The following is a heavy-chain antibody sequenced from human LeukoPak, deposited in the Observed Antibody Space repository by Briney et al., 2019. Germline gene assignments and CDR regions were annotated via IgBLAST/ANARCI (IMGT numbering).Heavy chain of an antibody. D-gene: IGHD6-25*01. J-gene: IGHJ4*02. CDR3: ARHKAAAFDY. CDR2: IYYSGST. CDR1: GGSISSYY. Sequence: SETLSLTCTVSGGSISSYYWSWIRQPPGKGLEWIGYIYYSGSTYYNPSLKSRVTISVDTSKNQFSLKLSSVTAADTAVYYCARHKAAAFDYWGQGTLVTVSS. V-gene: IGHV4-59*08.